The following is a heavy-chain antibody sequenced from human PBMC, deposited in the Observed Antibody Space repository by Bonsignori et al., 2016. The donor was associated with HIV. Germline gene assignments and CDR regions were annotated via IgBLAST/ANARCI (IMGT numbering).Heavy chain of an antibody. V-gene: IGHV3-30-3*01. CDR2: ISYDGSNK. CDR3: ARGNRVRGLNW. Sequence: WIRQPPGKGLEWVAVISYDGSNKYYADSVKGRFTISRDNSKNTLYLQMNSLRAEDTAVYYCARGNRVRGLNWWGQGTLVTVSS. J-gene: IGHJ4*02. D-gene: IGHD3-10*01.